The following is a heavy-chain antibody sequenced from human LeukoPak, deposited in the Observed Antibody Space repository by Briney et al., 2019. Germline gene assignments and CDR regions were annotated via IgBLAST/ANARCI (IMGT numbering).Heavy chain of an antibody. V-gene: IGHV4-38-2*02. J-gene: IGHJ4*02. CDR1: GYSISSGYY. D-gene: IGHD2-15*01. CDR2: IYHSGST. Sequence: SETLSLTCTVSGYSISSGYYWGWIRQPPGKGLEWIGSIYHSGSTYYNPSLKSRVTISVDTSKNQFSLKLSSVTAADTAVYYCAKRPFESSGPFDSWGLGTLVTVSS. CDR3: AKRPFESSGPFDS.